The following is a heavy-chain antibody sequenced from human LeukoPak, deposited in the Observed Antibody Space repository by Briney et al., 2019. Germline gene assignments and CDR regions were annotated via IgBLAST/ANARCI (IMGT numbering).Heavy chain of an antibody. V-gene: IGHV4-34*01. J-gene: IGHJ5*02. CDR1: GGSFSGYY. CDR3: ARAVGYCSSTSCWLRRWFDP. CDR2: INHSGST. D-gene: IGHD2-2*01. Sequence: SETLSLTCAVYGGSFSGYYWSWLRQPPGKGLEWIGEINHSGSTNYNPSLKSRVTISVDTSKNQFSLKLSSVTAADTAVYYCARAVGYCSSTSCWLRRWFDPWGQGTLVIVSS.